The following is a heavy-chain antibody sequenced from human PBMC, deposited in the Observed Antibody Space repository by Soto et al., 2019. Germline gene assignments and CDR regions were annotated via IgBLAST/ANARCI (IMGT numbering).Heavy chain of an antibody. CDR1: GYTFTNHY. V-gene: IGHV1-46*03. CDR3: ARDAEPETVTTPDNNWFDP. J-gene: IGHJ5*02. D-gene: IGHD1-1*01. CDR2: INPSGGAT. Sequence: QVQLVQSGAEVKRPGASVTVSCKASGYTFTNHYIHWVRQAPGQGLEWMGVINPSGGATSYPQKFQGRVTLTGDASRNTVYMELTSLRSEDTAVYFCARDAEPETVTTPDNNWFDPWGQGTLVTVSS.